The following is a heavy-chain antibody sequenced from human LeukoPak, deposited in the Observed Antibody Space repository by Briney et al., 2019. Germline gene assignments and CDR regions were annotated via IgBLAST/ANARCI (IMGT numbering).Heavy chain of an antibody. CDR3: ARWDSSGSLFSWFDP. CDR2: IYTSGST. CDR1: GGSISSYY. V-gene: IGHV4-4*07. J-gene: IGHJ5*02. D-gene: IGHD6-19*01. Sequence: SETLSLTCTVSGGSISSYYWSWIRQPAGKGLEWIGRIYTSGSTNYNPSLKSRVTISVDTSKNQFSLKLSSVTAADTAVYYCARWDSSGSLFSWFDPWGQGTLVTVSS.